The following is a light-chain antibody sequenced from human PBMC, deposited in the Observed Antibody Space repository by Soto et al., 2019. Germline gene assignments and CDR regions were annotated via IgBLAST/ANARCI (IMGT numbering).Light chain of an antibody. J-gene: IGKJ1*01. V-gene: IGKV3-15*01. CDR3: QQYKNWPLT. CDR2: GAS. CDR1: QSVSSN. Sequence: EIVMTQSPATLSVSPGERATLSCRASQSVSSNLAWYQQKPGQAPRLLIYGASTRATGVAARFSGSGSGTEFTLTISSLQSEDFAVYHCQQYKNWPLTFGQGTQVEIK.